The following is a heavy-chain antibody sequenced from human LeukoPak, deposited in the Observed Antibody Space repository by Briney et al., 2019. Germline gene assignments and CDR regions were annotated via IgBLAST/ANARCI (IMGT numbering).Heavy chain of an antibody. D-gene: IGHD3-22*01. J-gene: IGHJ4*02. CDR1: GFTFSSYA. CDR2: ISGSGGST. CDR3: AKGYGYYSGVLDY. V-gene: IGHV3-23*01. Sequence: GGSLRLSCAASGFTFSSYAMGWVRQAPGKGLEWVSAISGSGGSTYYADSVKGRFTISRDNSMNTLYLQMNSLRAEDTAVYSSAKGYGYYSGVLDYCGQGTLVTVSS.